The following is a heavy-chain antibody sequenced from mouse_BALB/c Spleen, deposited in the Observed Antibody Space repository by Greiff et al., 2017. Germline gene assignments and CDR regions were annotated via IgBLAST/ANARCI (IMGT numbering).Heavy chain of an antibody. D-gene: IGHD1-1*01. V-gene: IGHV6-6*02. CDR3: TSDYYGAMDY. Sequence: EVQGVESGGGLVQPGGSMKLSCVASGFTFSSYWMSWVRQSPEKGLEWVAEIRLKSDNYATHYAESVKGKFTISRDDSKSRLYLQMNSLRAEDTGIYYCTSDYYGAMDYWGQGTSVTVSS. J-gene: IGHJ4*01. CDR1: GFTFSSYW. CDR2: IRLKSDNYAT.